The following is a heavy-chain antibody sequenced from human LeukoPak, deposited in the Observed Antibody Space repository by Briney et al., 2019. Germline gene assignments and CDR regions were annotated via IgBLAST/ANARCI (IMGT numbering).Heavy chain of an antibody. CDR1: GFIFSTYG. CDR2: IWYDGSNK. V-gene: IGHV3-33*01. CDR3: ARAVGPFDF. J-gene: IGHJ3*01. Sequence: GGSLRLSCAASGFIFSTYGMHWVRQAPGKGLEWVAVIWYDGSNKYYADSVKGQFTISRDNSKNTLNLQMNSLRAEDTAVYYCARAVGPFDFWGQGTMVTVSA.